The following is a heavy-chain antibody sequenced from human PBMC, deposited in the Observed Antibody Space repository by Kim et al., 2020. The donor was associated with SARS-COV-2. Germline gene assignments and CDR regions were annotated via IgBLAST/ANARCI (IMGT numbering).Heavy chain of an antibody. D-gene: IGHD3-16*01. Sequence: GGSLRLSCAASGFTFSSYAMSWVRQAPGKGLEWVSAISGSGGSTYYADSVKGRFTISRDNSKNTLYLQMNSLRAEDTAVYYCAKMYDGYVDTPWVYWGQGTLVTVSS. CDR2: ISGSGGST. J-gene: IGHJ4*02. CDR3: AKMYDGYVDTPWVY. CDR1: GFTFSSYA. V-gene: IGHV3-23*01.